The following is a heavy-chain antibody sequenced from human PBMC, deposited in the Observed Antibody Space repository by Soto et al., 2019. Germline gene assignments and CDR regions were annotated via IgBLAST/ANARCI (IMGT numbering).Heavy chain of an antibody. V-gene: IGHV4-39*01. CDR3: ARHVVVVSGTPPEYFQQ. CDR1: GDSISSSSHY. Sequence: SETLSLTCTVSGDSISSSSHYWGWIRQPPGKGLEWIGSLHYSGNTYYNPSLRSRVTISVDTSKNQFSLRLSTVTAADTAVYYCARHVVVVSGTPPEYFQQWDQGTLVTVS. J-gene: IGHJ1*01. CDR2: LHYSGNT. D-gene: IGHD2-21*02.